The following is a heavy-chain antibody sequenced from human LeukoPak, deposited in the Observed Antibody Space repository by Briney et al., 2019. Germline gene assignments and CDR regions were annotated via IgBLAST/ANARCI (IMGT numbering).Heavy chain of an antibody. CDR3: ARGLKPRYFDWLLYRVPWFDP. CDR2: IYHSGST. V-gene: IGHV4-4*02. J-gene: IGHJ5*02. D-gene: IGHD3-9*01. Sequence: SGTLSLTCAVSGGSISSSNWWSWVRQPPGKGLEWIGEIYHSGSTNYNPSLKSRVTISVDKSKNQFSLKLSSVTAADTAVYYCARGLKPRYFDWLLYRVPWFDPWGQGTLVTVSS. CDR1: GGSISSSNW.